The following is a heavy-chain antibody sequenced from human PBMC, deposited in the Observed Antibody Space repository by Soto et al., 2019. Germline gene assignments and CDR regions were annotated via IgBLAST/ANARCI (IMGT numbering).Heavy chain of an antibody. D-gene: IGHD7-27*01. CDR1: GGSFSGYY. J-gene: IGHJ5*02. Sequence: SDTLSLTCAVYGGSFSGYYFWNWIRQPPGKGLEWIGQINHSGSTSYNPSLKSRVTISVDTSKNQFSLNLSSVTAADTAVYYCAILGGVPRFDPWGQGTLVTVSS. CDR3: AILGGVPRFDP. CDR2: INHSGST. V-gene: IGHV4-34*01.